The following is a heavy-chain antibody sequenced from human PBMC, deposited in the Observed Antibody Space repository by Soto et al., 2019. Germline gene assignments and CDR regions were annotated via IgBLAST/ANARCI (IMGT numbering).Heavy chain of an antibody. D-gene: IGHD3-3*01. J-gene: IGHJ6*02. CDR2: ISSSSSYI. V-gene: IGHV3-21*01. CDR1: GFTFSSYS. CDR3: ARDHAYYDFWSGYQVYYYYGMDV. Sequence: EVQLVESGVGLVKPGGSLRLSCAASGFTFSSYSMNWVRQAPGKGLAWVSSISSSSSYIYYADSVKGRFTISRDNAKNSLYLQMNSLRAADTAVYYCARDHAYYDFWSGYQVYYYYGMDVWGQGTKVTVSS.